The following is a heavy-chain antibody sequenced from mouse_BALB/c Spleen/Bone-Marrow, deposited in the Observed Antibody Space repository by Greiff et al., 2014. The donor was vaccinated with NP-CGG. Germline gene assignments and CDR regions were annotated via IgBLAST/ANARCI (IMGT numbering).Heavy chain of an antibody. CDR1: GYSFTGYF. CDR3: ASSFITTAYYFDY. J-gene: IGHJ2*01. CDR2: INPYNGDT. D-gene: IGHD1-2*01. V-gene: IGHV1-20*02. Sequence: VQLQQPGPELVKPGASVKISCKASGYSFTGYFMNWVLQSHGKSLEWIGRINPYNGDTFYNQKFKGKATLTVDKSSSTDHMELRRLASEDSAVYYCASSFITTAYYFDYWGQGTTLTVSS.